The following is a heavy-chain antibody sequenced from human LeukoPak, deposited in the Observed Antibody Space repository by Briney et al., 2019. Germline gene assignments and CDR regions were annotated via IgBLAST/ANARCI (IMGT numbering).Heavy chain of an antibody. V-gene: IGHV1-18*04. Sequence: ASVKVSCKASGYTFTDTGISWVRQAPGQGLEWMGWISAYSGNTNYAQMFQGRVTMTTDTPTSTAYMELRSLRSDDTAVYYCARGIIIGTTAYKYWGQGTLVTVSS. CDR2: ISAYSGNT. CDR1: GYTFTDTG. CDR3: ARGIIIGTTAYKY. J-gene: IGHJ4*02. D-gene: IGHD1-20*01.